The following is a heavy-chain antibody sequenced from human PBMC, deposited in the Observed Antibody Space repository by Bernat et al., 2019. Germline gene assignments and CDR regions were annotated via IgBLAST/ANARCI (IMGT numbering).Heavy chain of an antibody. J-gene: IGHJ6*02. D-gene: IGHD2-2*01. CDR2: ISYDGSNK. CDR1: GFTFSSYG. CDR3: AKARGSTSLYGMDV. Sequence: QVQLVESGGGVVQPGRSLRLSCAASGFTFSSYGMHWVRQAPGKGLAWVAVISYDGSNKYYADSVKGRFTISRDNSKNTLYLQMNSLRAEDTAVYYCAKARGSTSLYGMDVWGQGTTVTVSS. V-gene: IGHV3-30*18.